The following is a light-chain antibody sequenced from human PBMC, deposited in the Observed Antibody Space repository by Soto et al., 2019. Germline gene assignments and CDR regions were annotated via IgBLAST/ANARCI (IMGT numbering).Light chain of an antibody. J-gene: IGKJ4*01. CDR1: QSVSSY. CDR3: QQRSNWPLT. Sequence: IVLTQSPPTLALSPGERTTLSCRASQSVSSYLAWYQQKPGQAPRLLIYDASNRATGIPARFSGSGSGTDFTLTISSLEPEDFAVYYCQQRSNWPLTFGGGTKVDNK. V-gene: IGKV3-11*01. CDR2: DAS.